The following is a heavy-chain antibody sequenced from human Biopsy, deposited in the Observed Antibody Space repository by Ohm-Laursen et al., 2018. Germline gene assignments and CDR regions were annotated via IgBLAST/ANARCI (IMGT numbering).Heavy chain of an antibody. Sequence: SLRLSCAASGFTFPSFTMSWVRQAPEKGLQWVSGISGSGGNAYYADSARGRFNISRDNSKSRLYLQMTGLRAEDSALYYCAKDPDFWRGGEGDFWGRGTLVTVSS. CDR1: GFTFPSFT. CDR2: ISGSGGNA. J-gene: IGHJ4*02. CDR3: AKDPDFWRGGEGDF. V-gene: IGHV3-23*01. D-gene: IGHD3-3*01.